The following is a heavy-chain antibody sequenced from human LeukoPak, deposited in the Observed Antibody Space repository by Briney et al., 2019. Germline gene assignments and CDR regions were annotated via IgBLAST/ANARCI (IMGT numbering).Heavy chain of an antibody. V-gene: IGHV1-18*01. D-gene: IGHD3-16*02. Sequence: ASVKVSCKASGYTFTNYGISWVRQAPGQGLEWMGWISGYDGDTNYAQNLQGRVAMTTDTSTSTGYMELRSLRSDDTAVYYCARGGRRSGYTEFDSWGQGTLVTVSS. CDR1: GYTFTNYG. CDR2: ISGYDGDT. J-gene: IGHJ4*02. CDR3: ARGGRRSGYTEFDS.